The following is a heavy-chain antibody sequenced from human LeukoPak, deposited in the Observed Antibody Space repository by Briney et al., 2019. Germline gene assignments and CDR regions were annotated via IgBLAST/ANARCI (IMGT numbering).Heavy chain of an antibody. CDR1: RFTFNSYG. CDR3: ANDFQPQFFLTSYSRPGY. V-gene: IGHV3-30*18. CDR2: ITCGGSKK. J-gene: IGHJ4*02. Sequence: GMSLTLSCAASRFTFNSYGMLRPPQAPGKGRVGGTDITCGGSKKDHTVSVRGRITIARDNSKKTLYLEMNSLRGEDTAVYYCANDFQPQFFLTSYSRPGYWGQGTLVTVSS. D-gene: IGHD3-9*01.